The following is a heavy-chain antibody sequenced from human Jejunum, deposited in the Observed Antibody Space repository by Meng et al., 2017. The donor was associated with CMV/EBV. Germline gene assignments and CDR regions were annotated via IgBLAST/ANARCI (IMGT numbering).Heavy chain of an antibody. V-gene: IGHV3-30*04. J-gene: IGHJ3*01. Sequence: SGFTFRDHAMHWVRQAPGKGLEWVAVVSYEGRSRFYADSVEGRFSISRDNSKNTVYLQMDSLSADDTAVYYCTRRMNSNNDAFDFWGQGTRVTVSS. CDR1: GFTFRDHA. CDR3: TRRMNSNNDAFDF. CDR2: VSYEGRSR. D-gene: IGHD4-11*01.